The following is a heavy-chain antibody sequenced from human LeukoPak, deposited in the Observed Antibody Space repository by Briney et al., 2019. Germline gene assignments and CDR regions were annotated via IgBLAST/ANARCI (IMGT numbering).Heavy chain of an antibody. J-gene: IGHJ4*02. CDR2: IYYSGST. V-gene: IGHV4-59*01. Sequence: SETLSLTCTVSGGPISSYYWSWIRQPPGKGLEWIGYIYYSGSTNYNPSLKSRVTISVDTSKNQFSLKLSSVTAADTAVYYCARDKRGRGYHFDYWGQGTLVTVSS. D-gene: IGHD5-18*01. CDR1: GGPISSYY. CDR3: ARDKRGRGYHFDY.